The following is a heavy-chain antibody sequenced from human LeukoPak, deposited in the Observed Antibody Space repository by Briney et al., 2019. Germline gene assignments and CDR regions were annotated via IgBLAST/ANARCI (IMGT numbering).Heavy chain of an antibody. CDR2: VRYDGSIQ. CDR3: GNGWSTSACPDY. Sequence: PGGSLRLSCAASGFNFHSYGMHWVRQAPGKGLDWVASVRYDGSIQYYADSVKGRFAISRDNSKDTVSLQMNSLRPEDTSVYYCGNGWSTSACPDYWGQGTLVTVSS. D-gene: IGHD6-19*01. J-gene: IGHJ4*02. CDR1: GFNFHSYG. V-gene: IGHV3-30*02.